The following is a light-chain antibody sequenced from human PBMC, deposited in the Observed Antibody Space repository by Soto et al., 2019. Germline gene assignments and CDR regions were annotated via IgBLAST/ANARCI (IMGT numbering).Light chain of an antibody. J-gene: IGKJ1*01. CDR3: QQYNNWPPWT. CDR1: QSVSGH. CDR2: GAS. Sequence: EIVLTQSPGTLSLSPGERATLSCRASQSVSGHLDWYQQKPCQAHRLIIYGASTRATGIPARFSGSGSGTEFTLTISSLQSEDFAVYYCQQYNNWPPWTFGQGTKLDIK. V-gene: IGKV3-15*01.